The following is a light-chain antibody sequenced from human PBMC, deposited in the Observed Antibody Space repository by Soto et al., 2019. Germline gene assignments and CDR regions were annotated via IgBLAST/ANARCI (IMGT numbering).Light chain of an antibody. CDR3: QQYLSLPVT. CDR2: GAS. CDR1: QTVTSNY. V-gene: IGKV3-20*01. Sequence: EVVLTQSPGTLSFSPGERATLSCRASQTVTSNYLAWYQQKPGQAPRLLIYGASSRATDIPHRFSGSGSGTDFTLTISRLEPEDFALYYCQQYLSLPVTFGQGSKVDIX. J-gene: IGKJ2*01.